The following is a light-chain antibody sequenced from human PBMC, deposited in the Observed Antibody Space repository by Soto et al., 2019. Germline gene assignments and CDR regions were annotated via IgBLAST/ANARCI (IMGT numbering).Light chain of an antibody. CDR3: QQRSDWPT. Sequence: EIVLTQSPATLSLSPGVRATLSCRASQSVSNYLAWYQHKPGQAPRLLSYDASNRATGIPARFSGSGSGTDFTLTISSLEPEECAVYYCQQRSDWPTVGQGTKVDSK. CDR1: QSVSNY. J-gene: IGKJ2*01. V-gene: IGKV3-11*01. CDR2: DAS.